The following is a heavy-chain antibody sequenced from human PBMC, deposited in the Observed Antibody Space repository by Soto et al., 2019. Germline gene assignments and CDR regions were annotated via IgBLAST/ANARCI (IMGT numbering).Heavy chain of an antibody. CDR2: ISGSGGST. V-gene: IGHV3-23*01. D-gene: IGHD6-19*01. CDR3: AAPGGQWLVPVQALGFDY. J-gene: IGHJ4*02. Sequence: GGSLRLSCAASGFTFSSYAMSWVRQAPGKGLEWVSAISGSGGSTYYADSVKGRFTISRDNSKNTLYLQMNSLRAEDTAVYYCAAPGGQWLVPVQALGFDYWGQGTLVTVSS. CDR1: GFTFSSYA.